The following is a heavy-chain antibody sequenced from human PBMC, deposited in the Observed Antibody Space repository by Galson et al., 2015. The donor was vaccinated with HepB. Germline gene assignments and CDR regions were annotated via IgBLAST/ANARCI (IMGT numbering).Heavy chain of an antibody. D-gene: IGHD2-2*01. Sequence: KVSCKASGYTFSSYGISWVRQAPGQGLEWMGWISGNNGDTKYARQIQGRVTMTKETSTSTAYMELRSLRSDDTAVYYCARGLSDIVVVPAASSLDHWGQGTLITVSS. CDR1: GYTFSSYG. J-gene: IGHJ4*02. CDR3: ARGLSDIVVVPAASSLDH. CDR2: ISGNNGDT. V-gene: IGHV1-18*01.